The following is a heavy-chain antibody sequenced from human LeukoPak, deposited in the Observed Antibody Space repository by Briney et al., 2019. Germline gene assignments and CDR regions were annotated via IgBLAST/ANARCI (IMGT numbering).Heavy chain of an antibody. CDR2: INPNSGGT. D-gene: IGHD3-3*01. CDR1: GYTFTGYY. V-gene: IGHV1-2*02. Sequence: ASVKVSCKASGYTFTGYYMHWVRQAPGQGLEWMVWINPNSGGTNYAQKFQGRVTMTRDTSISTAYMELSRLRSDDTAVYYCARTYYDFWSGYQPSNWFDPWGQGTLVTVSS. CDR3: ARTYYDFWSGYQPSNWFDP. J-gene: IGHJ5*02.